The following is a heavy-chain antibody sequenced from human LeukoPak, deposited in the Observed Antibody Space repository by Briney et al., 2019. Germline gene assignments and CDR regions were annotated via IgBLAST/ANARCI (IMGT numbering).Heavy chain of an antibody. D-gene: IGHD1-1*01. CDR3: AREGTGRYYYYYYMDV. CDR1: GFTFSSYT. CDR2: ISYDGSNK. V-gene: IGHV3-30*04. J-gene: IGHJ6*03. Sequence: GGSLRLSCAASGFTFSSYTMHWVRQAPGKGLEWVALISYDGSNKYYADSVKGRFTISRDNSKNTLYLQMNSLRAEDTAVYYCAREGTGRYYYYYYMDVWGKGTTVTISS.